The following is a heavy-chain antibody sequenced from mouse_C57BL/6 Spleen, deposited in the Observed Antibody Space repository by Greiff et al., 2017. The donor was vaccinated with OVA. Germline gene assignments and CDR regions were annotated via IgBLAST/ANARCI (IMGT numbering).Heavy chain of an antibody. CDR1: GFSLTSYG. CDR3: AREDGNYEGFAY. CDR2: IWSGGST. D-gene: IGHD2-1*01. J-gene: IGHJ3*01. V-gene: IGHV2-2*01. Sequence: VKLVESGPGLVQPSQSLSITCTVSGFSLTSYGVHWVRQSPGKGLEWLGVIWSGGSTDYNAAFISRLSISKDNSKSQVFFKMNSLQADDTAIYYCAREDGNYEGFAYWGQGTLVTVSA.